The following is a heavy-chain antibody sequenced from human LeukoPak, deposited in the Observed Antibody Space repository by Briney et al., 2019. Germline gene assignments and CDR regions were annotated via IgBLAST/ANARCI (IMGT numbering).Heavy chain of an antibody. CDR1: GGSISSSNW. Sequence: SGTLSLTCAVSGGSISSSNWWSWVRQPPGKGLEWIGEIYHSGSTNYNPSLKSRVTISVDKSKNQFSLKLSSVTAADTAVYYCTSSIAVAGTGAIADYWGQGTLVTVSS. J-gene: IGHJ4*02. CDR2: IYHSGST. D-gene: IGHD6-19*01. CDR3: TSSIAVAGTGAIADY. V-gene: IGHV4-4*02.